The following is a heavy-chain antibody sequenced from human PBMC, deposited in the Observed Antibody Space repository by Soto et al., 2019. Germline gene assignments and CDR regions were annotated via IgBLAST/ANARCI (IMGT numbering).Heavy chain of an antibody. CDR1: GGTFSSYA. CDR2: IIPIFGTA. J-gene: IGHJ5*02. CDR3: ARGGSSSSNPGYNWFDP. D-gene: IGHD6-6*01. V-gene: IGHV1-69*13. Sequence: SVKVSCKASGGTFSSYAISWVRQAPGQGLEWMGGIIPIFGTANYAQKFQGRVTITADESTSTAYMELSSLRSEDTAVYYCARGGSSSSNPGYNWFDPWGQGTLVTVSS.